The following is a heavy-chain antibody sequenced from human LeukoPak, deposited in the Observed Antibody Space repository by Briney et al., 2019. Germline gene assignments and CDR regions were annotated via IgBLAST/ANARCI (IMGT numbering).Heavy chain of an antibody. CDR1: GGSISTYY. CDR2: IYTSGST. J-gene: IGHJ5*02. Sequence: SETLSLTCTVSGGSISTYYWSWIRQPPGRGLEWIGNIYTSGSTTYNPSLNSRVTMSIDTSKNQFSLKLSSVTAADTAVYYCARDTYDFWSGYSGGNWFDPWGQGTLVTVSS. V-gene: IGHV4-4*09. CDR3: ARDTYDFWSGYSGGNWFDP. D-gene: IGHD3-3*01.